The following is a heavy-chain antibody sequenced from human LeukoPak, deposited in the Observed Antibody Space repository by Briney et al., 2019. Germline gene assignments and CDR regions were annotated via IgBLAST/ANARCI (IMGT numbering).Heavy chain of an antibody. V-gene: IGHV3-48*04. J-gene: IGHJ4*02. Sequence: TGGSLRLSCAASGFTFSSFSMNWVRQSPGKGLEWVSYITSSSSSSIYYADSVKGRFTISRDNAKNSLYLQMNSLRAEDTAVYYCAKDSLIVVVRGGYFDYWGQGTLVTVSS. CDR2: ITSSSSSSI. CDR1: GFTFSSFS. D-gene: IGHD2-21*01. CDR3: AKDSLIVVVRGGYFDY.